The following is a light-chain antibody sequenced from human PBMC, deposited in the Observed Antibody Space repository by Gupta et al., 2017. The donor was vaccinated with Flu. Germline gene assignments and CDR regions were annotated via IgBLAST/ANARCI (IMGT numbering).Light chain of an antibody. J-gene: IGLJ1*01. CDR3: LIWHNSAYV. Sequence: QAVLTQPSSLSASPGESASLTCTLRSGVNVGTYRIYWYQQKPGGPPQFLLNYMSDSDKQLGSGVPSRFSGSKDASANAGILLISGLQSEDEADYYCLIWHNSAYVFGTGTKVTVL. V-gene: IGLV5-45*03. CDR2: YMSDSDK. CDR1: SGVNVGTYR.